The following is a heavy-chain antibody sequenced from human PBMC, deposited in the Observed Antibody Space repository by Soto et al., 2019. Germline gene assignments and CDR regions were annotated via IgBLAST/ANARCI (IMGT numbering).Heavy chain of an antibody. D-gene: IGHD2-8*01. CDR1: GGSISSGDYY. V-gene: IGHV4-30-4*01. Sequence: QVQLQESGPGLVKPSQTLSLTCTVSGGSISSGDYYWSWIRQPPGKGLEWIGYIYYSGSTYYNPSLKSRVTISVETSKNQFSLKLSSVTAADTAVYYCAREGACTNGVCYTDYDYYCMDVWGQGTTVTVSS. J-gene: IGHJ6*02. CDR2: IYYSGST. CDR3: AREGACTNGVCYTDYDYYCMDV.